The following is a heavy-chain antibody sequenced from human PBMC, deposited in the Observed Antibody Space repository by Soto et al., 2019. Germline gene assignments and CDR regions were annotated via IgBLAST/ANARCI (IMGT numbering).Heavy chain of an antibody. Sequence: GESLKISCKGSEYSFTSYWIGWVRQMPGKGLEWMGIIYTGDSDTRYSPSFQGQVTISADKSISTAYLQWSSLKDTDTAIYYCARGKGGVLRGYYYYGMDVWGQGTTVTVSS. D-gene: IGHD1-26*01. CDR3: ARGKGGVLRGYYYYGMDV. J-gene: IGHJ6*02. CDR1: EYSFTSYW. CDR2: IYTGDSDT. V-gene: IGHV5-51*01.